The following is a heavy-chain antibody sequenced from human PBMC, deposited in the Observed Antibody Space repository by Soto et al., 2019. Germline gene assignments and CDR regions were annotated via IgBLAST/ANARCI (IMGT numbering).Heavy chain of an antibody. CDR3: ARVERGTATTVVDAFDI. D-gene: IGHD1-1*01. J-gene: IGHJ3*02. V-gene: IGHV4-34*01. Sequence: QEQLQQWGAGLLKPSETLSLTCAVYGGFVSSGNYYWSWIRQPPGKGLEWIGEMSHSDGTHFNPSLKSRVTISVDTSKNQFSPKMSSVTAADTALYYCARVERGTATTVVDAFDIWGPGTMVTVSS. CDR2: MSHSDGT. CDR1: GGFVSSGNYY.